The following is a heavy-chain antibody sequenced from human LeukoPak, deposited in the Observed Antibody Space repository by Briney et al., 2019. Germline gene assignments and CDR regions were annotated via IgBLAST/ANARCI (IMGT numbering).Heavy chain of an antibody. V-gene: IGHV4-61*01. CDR3: ARGGNYWPQWWFDP. D-gene: IGHD1-26*01. J-gene: IGHJ5*02. Sequence: SETLSLTCTVSGYSISSGYFWSWIRQPPGKGLEWIGYIYYTGSTSYNPSLKSRVTMSLDASKNQFSLELNSVTPADTAVYYCARGGNYWPQWWFDPWGRGTLVSVSS. CDR1: GYSISSGYF. CDR2: IYYTGST.